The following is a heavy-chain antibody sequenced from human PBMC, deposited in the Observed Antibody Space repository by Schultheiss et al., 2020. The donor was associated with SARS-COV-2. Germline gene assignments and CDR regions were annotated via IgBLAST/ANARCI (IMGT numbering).Heavy chain of an antibody. J-gene: IGHJ6*02. Sequence: GGSLRLSCSASGFTFSSYAMHWVRQAPGKGLEWVAVISYDGSNKYYADSVKGRFTISRDNSKNTQYLQMNSLRAEDTAVYYCARDGGYCSGGSCYFRGYYYYGMDVWGQGTTVTVSS. CDR3: ARDGGYCSGGSCYFRGYYYYGMDV. V-gene: IGHV3-30-3*01. CDR1: GFTFSSYA. CDR2: ISYDGSNK. D-gene: IGHD2-15*01.